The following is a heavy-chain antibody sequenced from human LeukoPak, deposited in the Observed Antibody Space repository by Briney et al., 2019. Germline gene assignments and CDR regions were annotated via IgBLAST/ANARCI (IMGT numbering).Heavy chain of an antibody. D-gene: IGHD2-2*01. CDR1: GFTFSTYW. Sequence: GGSLRLSCAASGFTFSTYWMHWVRQAPGKGLEWVSAISASGASKYYADSVKGRFTISRDNSKNTLYLQMNSLRAEDTAVYYCAKGGYCSSTSCPVDYWGQGTLVTVSS. J-gene: IGHJ4*02. CDR2: ISASGASK. CDR3: AKGGYCSSTSCPVDY. V-gene: IGHV3-23*01.